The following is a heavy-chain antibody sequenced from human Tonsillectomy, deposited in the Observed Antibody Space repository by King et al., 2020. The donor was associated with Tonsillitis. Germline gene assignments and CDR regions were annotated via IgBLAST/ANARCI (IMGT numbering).Heavy chain of an antibody. CDR1: GGSISSGAYS. V-gene: IGHV4-30-2*01. D-gene: IGHD4-17*01. J-gene: IGHJ6*02. Sequence: LQLQESGSGLVKPSQTLSLTCAVSGGSISSGAYSWSWIRQPPGKGLEWIGYIHHSGSTYYNPSLKSRVTISVDRSKNQFSLKVNSVTAADTAVYYCARARYGVYGSYYYGMDVWGQGTTVTVSS. CDR3: ARARYGVYGSYYYGMDV. CDR2: IHHSGST.